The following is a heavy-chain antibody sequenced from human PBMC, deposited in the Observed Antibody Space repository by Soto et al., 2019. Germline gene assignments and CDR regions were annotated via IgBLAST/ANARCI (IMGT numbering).Heavy chain of an antibody. D-gene: IGHD1-1*01. CDR3: ARGSSEYQLVFTWFDP. J-gene: IGHJ5*02. Sequence: ASVKVSCKASGYTFSRLTMHWVRQAPGQRPEWMGWINTGNGDTKYSRKFQGRLSITRDTSATTVYMDLSRLTSADTAVYYCARGSSEYQLVFTWFDPWGQGTLVTVSS. CDR2: INTGNGDT. CDR1: GYTFSRLT. V-gene: IGHV1-3*04.